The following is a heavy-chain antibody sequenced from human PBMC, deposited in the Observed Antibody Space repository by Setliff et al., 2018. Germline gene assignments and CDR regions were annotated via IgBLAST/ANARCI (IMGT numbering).Heavy chain of an antibody. Sequence: PGGSLRLSCAASGFIFDDYGMGWVRQVPGKGLEWVSRINGDATITNYADSVKGRFTISRDNARNALYLQMNSLRGEDTGVYFCAALDWGENFYNVDVWGKGTTVTVSS. CDR1: GFIFDDYG. CDR3: AALDWGENFYNVDV. CDR2: INGDATIT. D-gene: IGHD7-27*01. J-gene: IGHJ6*03. V-gene: IGHV3-74*01.